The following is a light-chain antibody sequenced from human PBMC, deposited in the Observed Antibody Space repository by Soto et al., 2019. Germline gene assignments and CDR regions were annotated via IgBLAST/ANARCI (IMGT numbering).Light chain of an antibody. CDR1: QSVSRSY. CDR2: GAS. J-gene: IGKJ1*01. Sequence: EIVLTQSPGTLSLSPGERATLSCRASQSVSRSYLAWYQQKPGQAPRLLIYGASSSATGIPDRFSGSGSGTDFTLPISRLEPEDFAVYYCQQYGSSRPWTFGQGTKVEIK. CDR3: QQYGSSRPWT. V-gene: IGKV3-20*01.